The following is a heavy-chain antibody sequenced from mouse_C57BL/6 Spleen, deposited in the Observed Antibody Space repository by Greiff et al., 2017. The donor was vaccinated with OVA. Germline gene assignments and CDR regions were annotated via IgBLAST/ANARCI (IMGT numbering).Heavy chain of an antibody. CDR2: INPSNGGT. J-gene: IGHJ4*01. CDR3: ARAYYSNYDYYAMDY. CDR1: GYTFTSYW. V-gene: IGHV1-53*01. Sequence: QVQLQQPGTELVKPGASVKLSCKASGYTFTSYWMHWVKQRPGQGLEWIGNINPSNGGTNYNEKFKSKATLTVEKSSSTAYMQLSSLTSEDSAVYYCARAYYSNYDYYAMDYWGQGTSVTVSS. D-gene: IGHD2-5*01.